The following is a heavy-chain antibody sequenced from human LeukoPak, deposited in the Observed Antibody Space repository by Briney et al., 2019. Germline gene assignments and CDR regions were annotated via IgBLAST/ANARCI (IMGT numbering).Heavy chain of an antibody. D-gene: IGHD4-17*01. V-gene: IGHV4-39*07. Sequence: PSETLSLTCTVSGGSISSSSYYWGWIRQPPGKGLEWIGSIYYSGSTYYNPSLKSRVTISVDTSKNQFSLNLSSVTAADTAVYYCARDVGSGDASWFDPWGQGSLVTVSS. CDR1: GGSISSSSYY. J-gene: IGHJ5*02. CDR2: IYYSGST. CDR3: ARDVGSGDASWFDP.